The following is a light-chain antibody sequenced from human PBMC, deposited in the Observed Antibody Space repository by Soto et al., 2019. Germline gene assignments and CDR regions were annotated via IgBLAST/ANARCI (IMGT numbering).Light chain of an antibody. CDR2: AAS. J-gene: IGKJ4*01. Sequence: DIQMTQSPSSVFASVGDRVTITCLASQEISSWVAWYQQKPGKAPKLLISAASSLQSGVPRRFSGSGSGTDFTLIISSLQPEDFATYFFQQGDSFPFTFGGGTKVDIK. CDR3: QQGDSFPFT. CDR1: QEISSW. V-gene: IGKV1-12*01.